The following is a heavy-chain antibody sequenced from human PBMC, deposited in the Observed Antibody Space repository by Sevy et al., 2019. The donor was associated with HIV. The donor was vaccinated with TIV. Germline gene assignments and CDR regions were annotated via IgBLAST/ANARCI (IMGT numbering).Heavy chain of an antibody. CDR3: ARDGIRRDYWHGLDV. Sequence: SETLSLTCTVSGDSINNGNHWWSWVRQPAGKGLEWIGRIYRSGRSIMHNPSLERRVTISVDTSKNQFSLKVTSVIASDTAIYYCARDGIRRDYWHGLDVWGQGTTVTVSS. CDR2: IYRSGRS. CDR1: GDSINNGNHW. D-gene: IGHD2-8*02. J-gene: IGHJ6*02. V-gene: IGHV4-61*02.